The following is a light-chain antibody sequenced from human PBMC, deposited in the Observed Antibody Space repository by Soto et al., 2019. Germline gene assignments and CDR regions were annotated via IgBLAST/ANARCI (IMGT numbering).Light chain of an antibody. CDR2: DAS. CDR1: QSVSSSY. CDR3: QQRSIWPIT. V-gene: IGKV3D-20*02. J-gene: IGKJ5*01. Sequence: ELVLTHSPGTRSLSPGERATLSCRASQSVSSSYLAWYQQKPGQAPRLLIYDASNRATGIPARFSGSGSGTDFTLTISSLEPEDFAVYYCQQRSIWPITFGQGTLLAIK.